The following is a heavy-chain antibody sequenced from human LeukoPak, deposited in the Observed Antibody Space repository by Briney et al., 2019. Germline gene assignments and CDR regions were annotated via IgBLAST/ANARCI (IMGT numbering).Heavy chain of an antibody. Sequence: GGSLRLPCAASGFTFSNYWMIWVRKAPGKGLEWVANIQQDGGQKRYADSVRGRFTVSRDNAQTSLYLHMNSLRAEDTAVYYCARASNPWLQLSWGQGTLVTVSS. J-gene: IGHJ4*02. V-gene: IGHV3-7*05. CDR1: GFTFSNYW. D-gene: IGHD5-24*01. CDR3: ARASNPWLQLS. CDR2: IQQDGGQK.